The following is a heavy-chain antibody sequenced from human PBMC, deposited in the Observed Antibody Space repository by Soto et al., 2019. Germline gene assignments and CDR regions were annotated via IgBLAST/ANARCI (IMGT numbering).Heavy chain of an antibody. D-gene: IGHD6-19*01. CDR2: INPNSGGT. CDR3: ARDLLAVAGNYYGMDV. Sequence: GASVKVSCKASGYTFTGYYMHWVRQAPGQGLEWMGWINPNSGGTNYAQKFQGWVTMTRDTSISTAYMELSRLRSDDTAVYYCARDLLAVAGNYYGMDVWGQGTTVTVSS. J-gene: IGHJ6*02. V-gene: IGHV1-2*04. CDR1: GYTFTGYY.